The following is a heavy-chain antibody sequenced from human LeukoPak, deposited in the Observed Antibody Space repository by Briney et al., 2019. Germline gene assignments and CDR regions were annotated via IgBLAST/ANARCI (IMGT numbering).Heavy chain of an antibody. CDR2: ISSSSGTI. V-gene: IGHV3-48*01. D-gene: IGHD5-18*01. CDR1: GFMFSNYN. J-gene: IGHJ4*02. CDR3: ARALGYSYGYAVDY. Sequence: PGGSLRLSCAASGFMFSNYNMNWVRQTPGKGLEWLSYISSSSGTIYYADSVKGRFTISGDNAKNSLYLQMNSLRAEDTAVYYCARALGYSYGYAVDYWGQGTLVTVSS.